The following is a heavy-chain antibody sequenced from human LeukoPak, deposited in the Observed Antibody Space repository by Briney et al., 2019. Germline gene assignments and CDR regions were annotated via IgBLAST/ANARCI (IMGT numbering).Heavy chain of an antibody. CDR3: ARGGGVAAFHY. CDR2: IYYSGST. Sequence: PSETLSLTCTVSGGSISSYYWSWIRQPPGKGLEWIGYIYYSGSTNYNPSLKSRVTISVDTSKNQFSLKLSSVTAADTAVYYCARGGGVAAFHYWGQGTLVTVSS. V-gene: IGHV4-59*01. J-gene: IGHJ4*02. D-gene: IGHD3-16*01. CDR1: GGSISSYY.